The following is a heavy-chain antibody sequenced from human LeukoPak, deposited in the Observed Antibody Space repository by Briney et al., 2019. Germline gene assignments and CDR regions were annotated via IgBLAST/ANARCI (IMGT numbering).Heavy chain of an antibody. CDR1: GYTFTSYD. CDR3: ARGKGYGGNSGDY. V-gene: IGHV1-8*01. D-gene: IGHD4-23*01. CDR2: MNPNSGNT. Sequence: VASVKVSCKASGYTFTSYDINWVRQASGQGLEWMGWMNPNSGNTGYAQKFQGGVTMTRNTSISTAYMELSSLRSEDTAVYYCARGKGYGGNSGDYWGQGTLVTVSS. J-gene: IGHJ4*02.